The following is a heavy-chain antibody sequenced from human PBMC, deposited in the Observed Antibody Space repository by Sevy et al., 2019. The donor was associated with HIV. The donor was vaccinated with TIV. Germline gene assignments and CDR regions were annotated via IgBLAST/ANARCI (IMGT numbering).Heavy chain of an antibody. CDR2: XSGXGXTI. D-gene: IGHD1-7*01. CDR1: XXXFSXYY. V-gene: IGHV3-11*01. J-gene: IGHJ3*02. CDR3: ARXSPWEYXWNYGSXDX. Sequence: GGSLRLSCAASXXXFSXYYMSWIRXAXGKGLEWXXXXSGXGXTIYYADSVKGRFTISRDNAKNSLYLQMNSLRAEDTAVYYCARXSPWEYXWNYGSXDXWGQGTMVTVSS.